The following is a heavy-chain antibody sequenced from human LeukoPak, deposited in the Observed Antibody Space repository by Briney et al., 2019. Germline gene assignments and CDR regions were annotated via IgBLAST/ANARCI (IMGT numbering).Heavy chain of an antibody. CDR1: GGSFSGYY. CDR3: ARDQAATRWFDP. V-gene: IGHV4-59*01. J-gene: IGHJ5*02. Sequence: PSETLSLTCAVYGGSFSGYYWSWIRQPPGKGLEWIGYIYYSGSTNYNPSLKSRVTISVDTSKNQFSLKLSSVTAADTAVYYCARDQAATRWFDPWGQGTLVTVSS. CDR2: IYYSGST. D-gene: IGHD2-15*01.